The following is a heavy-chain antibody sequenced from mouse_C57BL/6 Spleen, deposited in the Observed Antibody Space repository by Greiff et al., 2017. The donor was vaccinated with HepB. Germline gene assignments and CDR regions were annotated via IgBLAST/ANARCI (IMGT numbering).Heavy chain of an antibody. CDR1: GYTFTDYY. J-gene: IGHJ3*01. CDR2: INPNNGGT. D-gene: IGHD1-2*01. V-gene: IGHV1-26*01. Sequence: VQLQQSGPELVKPGASVKISCKASGYTFTDYYMNWVKQSHGKSLEWIGDINPNNGGTSYNQKFKGKATLTVDKSSSTTYMELRSLTSEDSAVYYCASPARFAYWGQGTLVTVSA. CDR3: ASPARFAY.